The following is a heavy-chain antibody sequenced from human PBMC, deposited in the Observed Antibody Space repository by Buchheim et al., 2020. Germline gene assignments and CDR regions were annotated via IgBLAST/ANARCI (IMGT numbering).Heavy chain of an antibody. J-gene: IGHJ6*02. CDR2: IRYDGSNK. CDR3: AKDQVPYYYYGMDV. CDR1: GYTFSSYG. Sequence: QVQLVESGGGVVQPGRSLRLSCAASGYTFSSYGMHWVRQAPGKGLEWVAFIRYDGSNKYYADSVKGRFTISRDNSKNTLYLQMNSLGAEDTAVYYCAKDQVPYYYYGMDVWGQGTT. V-gene: IGHV3-30*02.